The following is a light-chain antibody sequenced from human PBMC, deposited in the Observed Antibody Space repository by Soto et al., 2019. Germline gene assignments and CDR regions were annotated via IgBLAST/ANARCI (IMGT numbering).Light chain of an antibody. CDR3: QQYGSAWT. Sequence: IVLPQSPGTLSLSPGERATLSCRASQSVSSSYLAWYQQKPGQAPRLLIYGASSRATGIPDRFSGSGSGTDFTLTISRLEPEDFAVYYCQQYGSAWTSGQGTKVDIK. J-gene: IGKJ1*01. CDR1: QSVSSSY. V-gene: IGKV3-20*01. CDR2: GAS.